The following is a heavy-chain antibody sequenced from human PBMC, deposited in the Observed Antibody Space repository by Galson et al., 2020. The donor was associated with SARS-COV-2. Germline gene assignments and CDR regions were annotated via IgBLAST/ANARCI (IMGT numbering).Heavy chain of an antibody. V-gene: IGHV1-8*01. CDR3: ARGAPYCGSDTCYTNYYGMDV. CDR1: GYTFTSYD. D-gene: IGHD2-15*01. J-gene: IGHJ6*02. Sequence: ASVQVSCKASGYTFTSYDISWVRQATGQGLEWVGWMNPDSGNTGYAQKFQGRVTMTRNTPISTAYMELSSLRSEDTAIYYCARGAPYCGSDTCYTNYYGMDVWGQGTTVTVSS. CDR2: MNPDSGNT.